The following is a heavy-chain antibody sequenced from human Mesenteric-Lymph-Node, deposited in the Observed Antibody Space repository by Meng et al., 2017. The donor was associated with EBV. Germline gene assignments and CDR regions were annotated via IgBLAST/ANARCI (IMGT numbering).Heavy chain of an antibody. D-gene: IGHD1-1*01. CDR1: GGSVTSGSYY. J-gene: IGHJ4*02. V-gene: IGHV4-61*01. Sequence: QGQVQESGPGLVKPSETLSLTCTVSGGSVTSGSYYWNWTRQPPGKRLEWIGYIHYSGSTNYNPSLKSQITTSVDTSKNQLSLRVSHVTAADTAVYYCARGRRGVQYFDFWGQGALVTVSS. CDR2: IHYSGST. CDR3: ARGRRGVQYFDF.